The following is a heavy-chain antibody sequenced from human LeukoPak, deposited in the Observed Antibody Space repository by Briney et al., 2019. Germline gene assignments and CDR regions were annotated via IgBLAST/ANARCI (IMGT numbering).Heavy chain of an antibody. CDR3: ARCATGVRGVIYYYYMDV. CDR1: GFTFSSYW. J-gene: IGHJ6*03. Sequence: GGSLRLSCAASGFTFSSYWMSWVRQAPGKVLEWVANIKQDGSEKYYVDSVKGRFTISRDNAKNSLYLQMNSLRAEDTAVYYCARCATGVRGVIYYYYMDVWGKGTTVTISS. D-gene: IGHD3-10*01. CDR2: IKQDGSEK. V-gene: IGHV3-7*01.